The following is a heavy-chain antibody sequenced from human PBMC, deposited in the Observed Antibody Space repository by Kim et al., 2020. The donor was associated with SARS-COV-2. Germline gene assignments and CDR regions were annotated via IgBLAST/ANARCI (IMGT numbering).Heavy chain of an antibody. CDR1: GFTFSDYY. J-gene: IGHJ4*02. D-gene: IGHD5-12*01. Sequence: GGSLRLSCAASGFTFSDYYMSWIRQAPGKGLEWVSYISSSSSYTNYADSVKGRFTISRDNAKNSLYLQMNSLRAEDTAVYYCARDLNSGYDFSYWGQGTLVTVSS. V-gene: IGHV3-11*06. CDR3: ARDLNSGYDFSY. CDR2: ISSSSSYT.